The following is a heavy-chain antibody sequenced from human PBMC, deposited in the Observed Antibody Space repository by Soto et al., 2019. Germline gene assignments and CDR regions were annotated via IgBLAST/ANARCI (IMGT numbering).Heavy chain of an antibody. Sequence: SETLSLTCTVSGGSISSYYWSWIRQPPGKGLEWIGYIYYSGSTNYNPSLKSRVTISVDTSKNQFSLKLSSVTAADTAVYYCARNRGYCSGGSCSKPPYYYYYDYMDVWGKGTTVTVSS. V-gene: IGHV4-59*08. CDR1: GGSISSYY. J-gene: IGHJ6*03. CDR2: IYYSGST. D-gene: IGHD2-15*01. CDR3: ARNRGYCSGGSCSKPPYYYYYDYMDV.